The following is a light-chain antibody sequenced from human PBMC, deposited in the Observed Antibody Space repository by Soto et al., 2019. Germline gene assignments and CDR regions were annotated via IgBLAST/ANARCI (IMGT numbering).Light chain of an antibody. CDR3: QQYSSSPIT. CDR2: DAS. V-gene: IGKV3-20*01. CDR1: QSISSY. J-gene: IGKJ5*01. Sequence: EVVLTQSPDTLSLPPGERATLSCRASQSISSYLAWYQQKPGQAPRLLVYDASSRATGIPDRFSGGGSGTDFSLTISRLDPEDFAVYYCQQYSSSPITFGQGTRLEI.